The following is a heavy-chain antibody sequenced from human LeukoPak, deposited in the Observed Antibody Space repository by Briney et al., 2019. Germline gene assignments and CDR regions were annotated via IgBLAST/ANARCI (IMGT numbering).Heavy chain of an antibody. CDR3: ARQNHDIGTDWFDP. D-gene: IGHD3-9*01. Sequence: SETLSLTCSVSGDSIRSVHYYWGWIRQPPGRGLEWIGSIYDTGSTYYNPSLKSRVTIFVDTSKNQFSLRLTSVTAADTAMYYCARQNHDIGTDWFDPWGQGTLVTVSS. CDR1: GDSIRSVHYY. V-gene: IGHV4-39*01. CDR2: IYDTGST. J-gene: IGHJ5*02.